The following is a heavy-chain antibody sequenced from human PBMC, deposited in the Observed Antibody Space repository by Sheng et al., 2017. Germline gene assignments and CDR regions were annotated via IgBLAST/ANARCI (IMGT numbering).Heavy chain of an antibody. Sequence: QVQLVQSGAEVKKPGASVKVSCKASGYTFTSYAMHWVRQAPGQRLEWMGWINAGNGNTKYSQKFQGRVTITRDTSASTAYMELSSLRSEDTAVYYCARGRGGSRYDFWSGLFGLAFDIWGQGTMVTVSS. V-gene: IGHV1-3*01. CDR2: INAGNGNT. D-gene: IGHD3-3*01. J-gene: IGHJ3*02. CDR1: GYTFTSYA. CDR3: ARGRGGSRYDFWSGLFGLAFDI.